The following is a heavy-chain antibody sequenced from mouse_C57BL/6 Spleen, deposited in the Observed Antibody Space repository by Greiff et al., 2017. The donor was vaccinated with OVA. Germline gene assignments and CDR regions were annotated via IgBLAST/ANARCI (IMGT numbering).Heavy chain of an antibody. CDR2: ISDGGSYT. Sequence: EVKLVESGGGLVKPGGSLKLSCAASGFTFSSYAMSWVRQTPEKRLEWVATISDGGSYTYYPDNVKGRFTISRDNAKNNLYLQMSHLKSEDTAMYYCARGGYYYGSSYWYFDVWGTGTTVTVSS. CDR1: GFTFSSYA. V-gene: IGHV5-4*03. CDR3: ARGGYYYGSSYWYFDV. J-gene: IGHJ1*03. D-gene: IGHD1-1*01.